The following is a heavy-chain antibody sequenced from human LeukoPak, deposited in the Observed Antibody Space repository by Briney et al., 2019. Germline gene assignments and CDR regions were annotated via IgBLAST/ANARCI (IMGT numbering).Heavy chain of an antibody. D-gene: IGHD4-17*01. CDR2: IYYSGGT. CDR3: ARGEYGDYIDY. J-gene: IGHJ4*02. V-gene: IGHV4-59*08. Sequence: SETLSLTCTVSGGSISSYYWSWIRQPPGKGLEWIGYIYYSGGTNYNPSLKSRVTISVDTSKNQFSLKLSSVTAADTAVYYCARGEYGDYIDYWGQGTLVTVSS. CDR1: GGSISSYY.